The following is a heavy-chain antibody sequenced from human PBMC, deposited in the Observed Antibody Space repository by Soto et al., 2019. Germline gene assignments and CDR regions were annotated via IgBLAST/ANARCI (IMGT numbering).Heavy chain of an antibody. D-gene: IGHD3-10*01. Sequence: EVRLLESGGGLVQPGGSLRLSCAASGFTFSVYAMSWVRQAPGKGLEWVSGISGSGDSTHYADSVKGRFTVSRDNSKSSLYLQTNSLRAGDTAIYYCAKALYGGFTYWGQGTLVTVSS. J-gene: IGHJ4*02. CDR1: GFTFSVYA. V-gene: IGHV3-23*01. CDR3: AKALYGGFTY. CDR2: ISGSGDST.